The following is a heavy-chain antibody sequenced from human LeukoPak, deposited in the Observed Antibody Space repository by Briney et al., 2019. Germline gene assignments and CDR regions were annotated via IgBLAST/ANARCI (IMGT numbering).Heavy chain of an antibody. Sequence: ASVKVSCKTSGYTFTSYGINWVRQAPGQGLEWMGWISGSSGSTKYAQNIQGRVTLTTDTSTRTAYLELRSLRSDDTAVYYCARGTVSGSDYFYTDVWGKGTTVTVSS. D-gene: IGHD1-26*01. V-gene: IGHV1-18*01. J-gene: IGHJ6*03. CDR3: ARGTVSGSDYFYTDV. CDR1: GYTFTSYG. CDR2: ISGSSGST.